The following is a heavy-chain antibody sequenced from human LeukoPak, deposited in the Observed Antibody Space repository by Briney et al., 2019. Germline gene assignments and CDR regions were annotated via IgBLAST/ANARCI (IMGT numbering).Heavy chain of an antibody. Sequence: ASVKVSCKASGYTFTSYYMHWVRQAPGQGLEWMGLINPSGGSTSYAQKFQGRVTMTRDTSTSTVYMELSSLRSEDTAVYYCARDWLGIAVAGTNWFDPWGQGTLVTVSS. J-gene: IGHJ5*02. V-gene: IGHV1-46*01. CDR3: ARDWLGIAVAGTNWFDP. CDR2: INPSGGST. D-gene: IGHD6-19*01. CDR1: GYTFTSYY.